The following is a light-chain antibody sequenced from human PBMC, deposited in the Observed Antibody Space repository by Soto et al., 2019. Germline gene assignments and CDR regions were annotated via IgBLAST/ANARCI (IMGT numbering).Light chain of an antibody. J-gene: IGKJ1*01. CDR3: QQYSSSPQT. Sequence: IEMTQSPDTLSVSPWERATLSCRASQSVSSKLAWFQQKPGQAPSLLIYGVSTRATGVPVRFSGSGSGTEFTLTINSLQSEDFAVYYCQQYSSSPQTFGQGTKVDIK. V-gene: IGKV3-15*01. CDR2: GVS. CDR1: QSVSSK.